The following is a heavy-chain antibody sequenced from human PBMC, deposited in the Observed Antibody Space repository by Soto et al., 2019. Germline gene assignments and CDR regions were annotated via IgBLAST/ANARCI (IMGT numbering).Heavy chain of an antibody. V-gene: IGHV3-30-3*01. CDR1: GFTFSSYA. Sequence: QVQLVESGGGVVQPGRSLRLSCAASGFTFSSYAMHWVRQAPGKGLEWVAVISYDGSNKYYADSVKGRFTISRDNSKNTLYLQMNSLRAEDTAVYYCARDLTRYYYYGMDVWGQGTTVTVSS. J-gene: IGHJ6*02. CDR2: ISYDGSNK. CDR3: ARDLTRYYYYGMDV.